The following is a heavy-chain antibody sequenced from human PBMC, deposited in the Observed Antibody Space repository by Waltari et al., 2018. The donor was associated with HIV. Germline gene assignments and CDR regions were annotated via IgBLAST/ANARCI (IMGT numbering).Heavy chain of an antibody. CDR2: ISTRGTT. CDR3: ARGDYDDYGGRNWFDP. Sequence: QVQLQESGPGLVKPSETLSLTCTVSGGSMTRYYWNWIRQPAGKGLEWFGRISTRGTTYYNPSLRSRVILSVDTSKTQFNLNLYSVTAADAAVYYCARGDYDDYGGRNWFDPWGQGTLVTVSS. V-gene: IGHV4-4*07. CDR1: GGSMTRYY. D-gene: IGHD4-17*01. J-gene: IGHJ5*02.